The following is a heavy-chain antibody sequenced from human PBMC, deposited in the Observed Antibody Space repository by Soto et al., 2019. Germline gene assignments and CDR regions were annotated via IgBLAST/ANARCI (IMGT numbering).Heavy chain of an antibody. CDR2: ISYDGSNK. V-gene: IGHV3-30*18. CDR3: AKDMGIWFGELFYREPYYYYGMDV. CDR1: GFTFSSYG. J-gene: IGHJ6*02. D-gene: IGHD3-10*01. Sequence: PGGSLRLSCAASGFTFSSYGMHWVRQAPGKGLEWVAVISYDGSNKYYADSVKGRFTISRDNSKSTLYLQMNSLRAEDTAVYYCAKDMGIWFGELFYREPYYYYGMDVWGQGTTVTVSS.